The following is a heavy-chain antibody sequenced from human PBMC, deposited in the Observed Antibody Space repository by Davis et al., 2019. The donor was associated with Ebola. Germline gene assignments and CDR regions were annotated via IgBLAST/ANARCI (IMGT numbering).Heavy chain of an antibody. CDR2: IYYSGST. Sequence: MPSETLSLTCTVSGGSISSSSYYWGWIRQPPGKGLEWIGSIYYSGSTYYNPSLRSRVTISVDTSKNQFSLKLSSVTAADTAVYYYASLRQTYDSSGYSQPFDFWGQGSLVTVSS. CDR1: GGSISSSSYY. D-gene: IGHD3-22*01. J-gene: IGHJ4*02. CDR3: ASLRQTYDSSGYSQPFDF. V-gene: IGHV4-39*01.